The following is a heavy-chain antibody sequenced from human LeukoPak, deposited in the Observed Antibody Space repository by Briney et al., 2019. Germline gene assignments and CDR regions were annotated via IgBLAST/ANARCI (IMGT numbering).Heavy chain of an antibody. V-gene: IGHV5-10-1*01. D-gene: IGHD3-22*01. CDR1: GYSFTSYW. CDR3: ASGEGYDSSGYYHYYYYGMDV. Sequence: GESLRISCKGSGYSFTSYWISWVRQMPGKGLEWMGRIDPSDSYTNYSPSFQGHVTISADKSISTAYLQWSSLKASDTAMYYCASGEGYDSSGYYHYYYYGMDVWGQGTTVTVSS. J-gene: IGHJ6*02. CDR2: IDPSDSYT.